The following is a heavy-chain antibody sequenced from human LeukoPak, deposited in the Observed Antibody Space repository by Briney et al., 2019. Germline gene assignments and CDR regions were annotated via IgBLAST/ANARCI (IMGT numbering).Heavy chain of an antibody. CDR3: ARRGYSGYDQFDY. Sequence: GASVKASCKASGGTFSSYTISWVRQAPGQGLEWMGRIIPILGIANYAQKFQGRVTITADKSTSTAYMELSSLRSEDTAVYYCARRGYSGYDQFDYWGQGTLVTVSS. CDR1: GGTFSSYT. CDR2: IIPILGIA. V-gene: IGHV1-69*02. D-gene: IGHD5-12*01. J-gene: IGHJ4*02.